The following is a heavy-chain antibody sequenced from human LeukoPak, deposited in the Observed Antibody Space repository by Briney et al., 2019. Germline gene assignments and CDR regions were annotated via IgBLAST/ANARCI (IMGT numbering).Heavy chain of an antibody. CDR3: ARVPGRYCSSTSCYLARD. V-gene: IGHV4-38-2*02. CDR2: IYYSGST. D-gene: IGHD2-2*01. J-gene: IGHJ4*02. Sequence: PSETLSLTCTVSGYSISSGYYWGWILQPPGKGLEWIGSIYYSGSTYYNPSLKSRVTISVDTSKNQFSLKLSSVTAADTAVYYCARVPGRYCSSTSCYLARDWGQGTLVTVSS. CDR1: GYSISSGYY.